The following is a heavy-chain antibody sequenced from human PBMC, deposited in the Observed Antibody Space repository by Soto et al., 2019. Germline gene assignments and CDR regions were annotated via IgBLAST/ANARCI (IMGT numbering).Heavy chain of an antibody. D-gene: IGHD1-7*01. CDR3: AKVLELPRVPYYYYGMDV. CDR2: ISGSGGST. J-gene: IGHJ6*02. V-gene: IGHV3-23*01. CDR1: GFTFSSYA. Sequence: GGSLRLSCAASGFTFSSYALSWVRQAPGTGLEWVSAISGSGGSTYYADSVKGRFTISRDNSKNTLYLQMNSLRAEDTAVYYCAKVLELPRVPYYYYGMDVWGQGTTVTVSS.